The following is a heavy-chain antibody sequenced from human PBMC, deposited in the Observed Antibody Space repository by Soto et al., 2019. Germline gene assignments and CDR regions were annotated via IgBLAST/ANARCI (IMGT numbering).Heavy chain of an antibody. V-gene: IGHV1-2*02. CDR3: ARGDYGNGRYPFHYFDY. J-gene: IGHJ4*02. D-gene: IGHD3-10*01. Sequence: GASVKVSCKASGYSFTGYYIHWVRQAPGQGLEWMGWINPDSGATNYAQNFQGRVTLTSDTSISTASMDLTSLTSDDTAVYYCARGDYGNGRYPFHYFDYWGQGTLVTVSS. CDR2: INPDSGAT. CDR1: GYSFTGYY.